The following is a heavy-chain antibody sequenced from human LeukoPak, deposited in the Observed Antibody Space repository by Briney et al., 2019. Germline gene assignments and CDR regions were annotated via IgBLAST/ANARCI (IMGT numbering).Heavy chain of an antibody. CDR3: ARDIYSTSGTYYWFDP. CDR1: GYTFTSYG. Sequence: ASVKVSCKASGYTFTSYGISWVRQAPGQGLEWMGWISAYNGNTNYAQNFQDRVTMTTDASTSTAYMELRSLRYDDTAVYYCARDIYSTSGTYYWFDPWGQGTLVIVSS. J-gene: IGHJ5*02. V-gene: IGHV1-18*01. CDR2: ISAYNGNT. D-gene: IGHD3-10*01.